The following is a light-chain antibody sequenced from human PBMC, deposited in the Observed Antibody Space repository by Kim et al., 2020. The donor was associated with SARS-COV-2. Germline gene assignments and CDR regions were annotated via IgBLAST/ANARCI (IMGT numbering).Light chain of an antibody. CDR1: QVISSY. J-gene: IGKJ2*01. Sequence: DIQLTQSPSFLSASVGDRVTITCRAGQVISSYLAWYQQKPGKAPKLLIYAASTLQSGVPSRFSGSGSGTDFTHPISSLQPEDFATYHCQQLNNYPYTFGQGTKLEIK. CDR2: AAS. CDR3: QQLNNYPYT. V-gene: IGKV1-9*01.